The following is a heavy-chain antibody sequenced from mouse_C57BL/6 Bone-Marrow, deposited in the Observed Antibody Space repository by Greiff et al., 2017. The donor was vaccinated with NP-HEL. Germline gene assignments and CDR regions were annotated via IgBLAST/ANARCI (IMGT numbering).Heavy chain of an antibody. CDR2: IYPGDGDT. V-gene: IGHV1-82*01. J-gene: IGHJ3*01. D-gene: IGHD3-2*02. CDR1: GYAFSSSW. CDR3: ARWAAQATYFAD. Sequence: VQLQQSGPELVKPGASVKISCKASGYAFSSSWMNWVKQRPGKGLEWIGRIYPGDGDTNYNGKFKGKATLTADKSSSTAYMQLSSLTSEDSAVYFCARWAAQATYFADWGQGTLVTVSA.